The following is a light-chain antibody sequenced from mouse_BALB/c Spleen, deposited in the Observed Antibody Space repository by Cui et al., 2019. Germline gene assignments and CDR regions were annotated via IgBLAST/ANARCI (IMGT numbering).Light chain of an antibody. Sequence: DIVMTQSQKFMSTSVGDRVSVTCQASQNVGTNVAWYQQKPGQSPKALIYSASYRYSGVPKRFTGSGSGTDFTLTISNVQSEDLAEYFCQQYNSYPLTFGAGTKLELK. CDR1: QNVGTN. J-gene: IGKJ5*01. V-gene: IGKV6-15*01. CDR2: SAS. CDR3: QQYNSYPLT.